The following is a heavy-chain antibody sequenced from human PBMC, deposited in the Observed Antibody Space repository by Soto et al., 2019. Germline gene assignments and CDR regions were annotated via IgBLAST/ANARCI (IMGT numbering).Heavy chain of an antibody. V-gene: IGHV3-30-3*01. CDR3: ARGPAWNDAFFDY. D-gene: IGHD1-1*01. J-gene: IGHJ4*02. CDR2: ISYDGSNK. Sequence: GGSLRLSCAASGFTFSSYAMHWVRQAPGKGLEWVAVISYDGSNKYYADSVKGRFTISRDNSKNTLYLQMNSLRAEDTAVYYCARGPAWNDAFFDYWGQGTLVTVSS. CDR1: GFTFSSYA.